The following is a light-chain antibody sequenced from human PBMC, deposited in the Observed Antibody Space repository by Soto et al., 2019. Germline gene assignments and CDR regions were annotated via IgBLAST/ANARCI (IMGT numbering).Light chain of an antibody. Sequence: DIQMTQSPSSLSASVGDRVTITCRASQSVNNYLSWYQHRPGEAPTLLIYAASNLQSGVPSRFSGSGSGTDFTLTISSLQPEDFATYSCQQNYIAPPTFGQGNKVEVK. CDR2: AAS. J-gene: IGKJ1*01. V-gene: IGKV1-39*01. CDR1: QSVNNY. CDR3: QQNYIAPPT.